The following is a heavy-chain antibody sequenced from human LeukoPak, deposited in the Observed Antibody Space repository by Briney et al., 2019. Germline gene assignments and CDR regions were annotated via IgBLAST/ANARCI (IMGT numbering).Heavy chain of an antibody. CDR3: VAIFGVVTPKYYFDY. Sequence: ASVKVSCKASGYTFTSYYMHWVRQAPGQGLEWMGIINPSGGSTSYAQKFQVRVSMTRYTSTSTVYTELSSLRSEDTAVYYCVAIFGVVTPKYYFDYWGQGTLVTVSS. CDR2: INPSGGST. J-gene: IGHJ4*02. V-gene: IGHV1-46*01. CDR1: GYTFTSYY. D-gene: IGHD3-3*01.